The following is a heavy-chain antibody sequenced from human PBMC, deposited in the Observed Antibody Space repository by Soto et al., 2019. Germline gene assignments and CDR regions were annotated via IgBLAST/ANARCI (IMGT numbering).Heavy chain of an antibody. CDR1: GFTFSSYA. CDR3: ARVRTPGIAVAGNPSY. J-gene: IGHJ4*02. Sequence: SLRLSCAASGFTFSSYAIHWVRQAPGKGLEWVAVISYDGSNKYYADSVKGRFTISRDNSKNTLYLQMNSLRAEDTAVYYCARVRTPGIAVAGNPSYWGQGTLVTVSS. CDR2: ISYDGSNK. D-gene: IGHD6-19*01. V-gene: IGHV3-30-3*01.